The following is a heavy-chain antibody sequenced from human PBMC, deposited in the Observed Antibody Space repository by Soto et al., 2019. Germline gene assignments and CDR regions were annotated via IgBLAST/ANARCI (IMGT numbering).Heavy chain of an antibody. CDR2: IVVGSGNT. CDR1: GFTFTSSA. V-gene: IGHV1-58*01. CDR3: AAVSDNWNYMYYGMDV. Sequence: SVKVSCKASGFTFTSSAVQWVRQARGQRLEWIGWIVVGSGNTNYAQKFQERVTITRDMSTSTAYMELSSLRSEDTAVYYCAAVSDNWNYMYYGMDVWGQGTTVTVSS. D-gene: IGHD1-7*01. J-gene: IGHJ6*02.